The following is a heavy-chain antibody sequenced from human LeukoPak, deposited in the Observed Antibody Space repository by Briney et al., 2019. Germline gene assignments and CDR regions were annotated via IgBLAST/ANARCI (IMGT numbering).Heavy chain of an antibody. V-gene: IGHV4-34*01. D-gene: IGHD2-21*02. CDR1: GGSFSGYY. J-gene: IGHJ4*02. Sequence: SETLSLTCAVYGGSFSGYYWSWIRQPPGKGLERIGEINHSGSTNYNPSLKSRVTISVDTSKNQFSLKLSSVTAADTAVYYCARFCGGDCSSTGFDYWGQGTLVTVSS. CDR2: INHSGST. CDR3: ARFCGGDCSSTGFDY.